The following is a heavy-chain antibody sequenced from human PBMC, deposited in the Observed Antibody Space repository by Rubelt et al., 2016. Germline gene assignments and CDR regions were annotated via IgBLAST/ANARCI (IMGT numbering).Heavy chain of an antibody. CDR1: GGTFSSYA. J-gene: IGHJ4*02. CDR2: IIPVFGTA. V-gene: IGHV1-69*01. D-gene: IGHD6-6*01. CDR3: ATTIAIRPYYFDY. Sequence: QVQLVQSGAEVKKPGSSVKVSCKASGGTFSSYAISWVRQAPGQGLEWMGGIIPVFGTANYAQTFQGRIPLPADESPGTAYMDLSSLISEDTAVYYCATTIAIRPYYFDYWGQGTLVTVSS.